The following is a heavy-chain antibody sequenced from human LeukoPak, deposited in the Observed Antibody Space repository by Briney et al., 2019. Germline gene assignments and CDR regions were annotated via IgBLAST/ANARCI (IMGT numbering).Heavy chain of an antibody. CDR2: IIPILGIA. Sequence: SVKVSCKASGGTFSSYTISWVRQAPGQGLEWMGRIIPILGIANYAQKFQGRVTITADKSTSTAYMELGSLRSEDTAVSYCARSMVRGVIITLGAFDIWGQGTMVTVSS. CDR3: ARSMVRGVIITLGAFDI. CDR1: GGTFSSYT. V-gene: IGHV1-69*02. J-gene: IGHJ3*02. D-gene: IGHD3-10*01.